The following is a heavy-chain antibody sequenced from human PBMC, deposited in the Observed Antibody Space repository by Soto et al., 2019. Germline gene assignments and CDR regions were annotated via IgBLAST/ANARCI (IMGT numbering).Heavy chain of an antibody. Sequence: ASVKISCKTSGYTFSNYGITWVRQAPGQPLEWLGWISLYSDGTNYAQKFQGRVSMTTDTSTTTAYMELRSLRSDDTAVYYCARVVPGAEAWFGPWGQGTLVTVSS. CDR2: ISLYSDGT. D-gene: IGHD2-2*01. V-gene: IGHV1-18*01. J-gene: IGHJ5*02. CDR1: GYTFSNYG. CDR3: ARVVPGAEAWFGP.